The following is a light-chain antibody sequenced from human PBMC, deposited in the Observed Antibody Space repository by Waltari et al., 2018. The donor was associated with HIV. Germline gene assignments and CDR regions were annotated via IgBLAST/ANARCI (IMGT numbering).Light chain of an antibody. Sequence: DIVLTQSPLSLPVTPGEPASISCRSSQSLLHSNGRDYLDWYVQKPGQSPQVLIYLGSDRASGVPDRFSGSGSGTDFTLKISRVEADDVGVYYCMQPLQTPYSFGQGTKLEIK. CDR3: MQPLQTPYS. CDR1: QSLLHSNGRDY. V-gene: IGKV2-28*01. J-gene: IGKJ2*03. CDR2: LGS.